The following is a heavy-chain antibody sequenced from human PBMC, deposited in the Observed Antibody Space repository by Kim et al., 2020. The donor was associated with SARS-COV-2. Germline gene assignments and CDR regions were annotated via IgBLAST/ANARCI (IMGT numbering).Heavy chain of an antibody. CDR2: IKQDGSEK. CDR3: ARDRSSSWYVVVGYYYGMDV. V-gene: IGHV3-7*01. Sequence: GGSLRLSCAASGFTFSSYWMSWVRQAPGKGLEWVANIKQDGSEKYYVDSVKGRFTISRDNAKNSLYLQMNSLRAEDTAVYYCARDRSSSWYVVVGYYYGMDVWGQGTTVTVSS. D-gene: IGHD6-13*01. J-gene: IGHJ6*02. CDR1: GFTFSSYW.